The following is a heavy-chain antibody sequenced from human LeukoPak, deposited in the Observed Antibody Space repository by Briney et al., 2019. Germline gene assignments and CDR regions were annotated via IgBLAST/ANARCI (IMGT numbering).Heavy chain of an antibody. V-gene: IGHV4-4*07. D-gene: IGHD3-9*01. Sequence: SETLSLTCTVSGYSISTGYYWDWIRQPAGKGLEWIGRIYTSGSTNYNPSLKSRVTMSVDTSKNQFSLKLSSVTAADTAVYYCARGRYPTISFDYWGQGTLVTVSS. CDR1: GYSISTGYY. CDR2: IYTSGST. CDR3: ARGRYPTISFDY. J-gene: IGHJ4*02.